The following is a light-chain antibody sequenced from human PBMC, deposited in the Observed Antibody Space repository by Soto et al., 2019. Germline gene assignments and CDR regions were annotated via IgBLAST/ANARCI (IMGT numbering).Light chain of an antibody. CDR1: QSINNY. Sequence: DIQMTQSPASLSVSVGDRVTITCRASQSINNYLNWYLQSPGQAPKLLIRSAPTLQRGVPSRFSGSGSRTEFTRNIADLKPNDFGTYYCQQSLTMQITIGHGTGQDIK. CDR3: QQSLTMQIT. V-gene: IGKV1-39*01. CDR2: SAP. J-gene: IGKJ5*01.